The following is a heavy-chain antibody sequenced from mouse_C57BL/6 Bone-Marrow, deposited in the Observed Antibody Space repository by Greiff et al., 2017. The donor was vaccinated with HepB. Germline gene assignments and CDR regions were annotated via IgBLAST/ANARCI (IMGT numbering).Heavy chain of an antibody. J-gene: IGHJ2*01. CDR1: GYTFTSYW. CDR3: ARCWYYFDY. V-gene: IGHV1-50*01. Sequence: QVQLQQPGAELVKPGASVKLSCKASGYTFTSYWMQWVKQRPGQGLEWIGEIDPSDSYPNYNQKFKGKATLTVDTSSSTSYMQLSSLTSEDSAVYYCARCWYYFDYWGQGTTLTVSS. CDR2: IDPSDSYP.